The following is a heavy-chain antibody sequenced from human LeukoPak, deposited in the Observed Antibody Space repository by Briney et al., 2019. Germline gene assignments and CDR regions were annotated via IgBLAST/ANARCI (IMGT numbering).Heavy chain of an antibody. CDR1: GYSFTNYW. CDR3: ARSQGYCSGGSCLQGDWFDP. D-gene: IGHD2-15*01. V-gene: IGHV5-51*01. CDR2: IYPGDSDT. J-gene: IGHJ5*02. Sequence: GESLKISCEGSGYSFTNYWIGWVRQMPGKGLEWMGIIYPGDSDTRYSPSFQGQVTISADKSIRTAYLQWGSLKASDTAMYYCARSQGYCSGGSCLQGDWFDPWGQGTLVTVSS.